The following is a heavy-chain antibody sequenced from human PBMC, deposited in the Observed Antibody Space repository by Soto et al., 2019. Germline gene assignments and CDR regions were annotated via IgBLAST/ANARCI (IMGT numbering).Heavy chain of an antibody. J-gene: IGHJ4*02. CDR1: GGSFSGYY. Sequence: PSETLSLTCAVYGGSFSGYYWSWIRQPPGKGLEWIGEINHSGSTNYSPSLKSRVSISLDTSRNQVSLKLISVTAADTAVYYCANQETTPYRVHSWGQGTLVTVPS. D-gene: IGHD1-1*01. CDR3: ANQETTPYRVHS. CDR2: INHSGST. V-gene: IGHV4-34*01.